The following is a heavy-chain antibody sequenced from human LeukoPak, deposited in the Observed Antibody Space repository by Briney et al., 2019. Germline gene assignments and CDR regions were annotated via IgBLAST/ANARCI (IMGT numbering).Heavy chain of an antibody. D-gene: IGHD6-19*01. CDR1: GGSIRPYY. Sequence: SSETLSLTCTGSGGSIRPYYWSWIRQPPGKTLEWIGYIYFTGSTNYNPSLKSRLTISLHTSKNQFSINLSSVTAADTAVYYCARHLPVAGYPYFDYWGQGALVTVSS. V-gene: IGHV4-59*08. CDR2: IYFTGST. J-gene: IGHJ4*02. CDR3: ARHLPVAGYPYFDY.